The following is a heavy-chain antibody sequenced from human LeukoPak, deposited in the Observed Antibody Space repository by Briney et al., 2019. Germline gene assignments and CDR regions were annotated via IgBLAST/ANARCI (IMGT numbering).Heavy chain of an antibody. V-gene: IGHV3-21*01. Sequence: GGSLRLSCAASGFTFSSYSMNWVRQAPGKGLEWVSSISSSSSYIYYADSVKGRFTISRDNAKNSLYLQMNSLRAEDTAVYYCARDIGGLVRGYYFDYWGQGTLVTVSS. CDR3: ARDIGGLVRGYYFDY. CDR1: GFTFSSYS. CDR2: ISSSSSYI. D-gene: IGHD6-19*01. J-gene: IGHJ4*02.